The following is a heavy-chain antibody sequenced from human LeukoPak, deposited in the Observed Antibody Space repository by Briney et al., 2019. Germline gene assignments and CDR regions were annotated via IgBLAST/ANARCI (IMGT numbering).Heavy chain of an antibody. CDR1: GGSISSYY. CDR2: IYYSGST. D-gene: IGHD3-22*01. CDR3: VREGGNYDSSGYYYVDY. J-gene: IGHJ4*02. V-gene: IGHV4-59*01. Sequence: SETLSLTCTVSGGSISSYYWSWIRQPPGKGLEWIGYIYYSGSTNYNPSLKSRVTISVDTSKNQFSLKLSSVTAADTAVYYCVREGGNYDSSGYYYVDYWGQGTLVTVSS.